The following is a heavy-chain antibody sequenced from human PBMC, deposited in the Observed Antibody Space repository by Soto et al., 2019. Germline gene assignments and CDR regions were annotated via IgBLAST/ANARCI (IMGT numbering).Heavy chain of an antibody. CDR1: GGSISSYY. V-gene: IGHV4-59*01. J-gene: IGHJ5*02. D-gene: IGHD2-21*02. CDR3: ARHVVEVTASLGGWFDP. Sequence: QVQLQESGPGLVKPSETLSLTCTVSGGSISSYYWSWIRQPPGKGLEWIGYIYYSGSTNYNPSLKSRVTISVDTSKNQFSLKLSSVTAADTAVYYCARHVVEVTASLGGWFDPWGQGTLVTVSS. CDR2: IYYSGST.